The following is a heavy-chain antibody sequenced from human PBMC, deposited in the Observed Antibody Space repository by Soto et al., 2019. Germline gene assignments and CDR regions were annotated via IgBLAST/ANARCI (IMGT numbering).Heavy chain of an antibody. Sequence: SATLSRTCTVCGGYISSYYWSWIRQPPGKGLEWIGYIYYSGSTNYNPSLKSRVTISVDTSKNQFSLKLSSVTAADTAVYYCARGVIAVAGNYFDYWGQGTLVTVSS. CDR2: IYYSGST. CDR1: GGYISSYY. V-gene: IGHV4-59*01. D-gene: IGHD6-19*01. J-gene: IGHJ4*02. CDR3: ARGVIAVAGNYFDY.